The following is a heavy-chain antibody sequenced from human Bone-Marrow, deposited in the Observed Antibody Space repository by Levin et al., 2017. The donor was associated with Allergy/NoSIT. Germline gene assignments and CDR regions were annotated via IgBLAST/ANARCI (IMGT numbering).Heavy chain of an antibody. V-gene: IGHV3-21*01. Sequence: SCAASGFTFSSYSMNWVRQAPGKGLEWVSSISSSSSYIYYADSVKGRFTISRDNAKNSLYLQMNSLRAEDTAVYYCARDPHYDSGAQFDYWGQGTLVTVSS. J-gene: IGHJ4*02. CDR2: ISSSSSYI. D-gene: IGHD3-22*01. CDR1: GFTFSSYS. CDR3: ARDPHYDSGAQFDY.